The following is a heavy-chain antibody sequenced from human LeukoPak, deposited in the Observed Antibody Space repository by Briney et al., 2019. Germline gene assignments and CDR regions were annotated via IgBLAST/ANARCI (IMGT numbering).Heavy chain of an antibody. CDR2: ISSSGGTT. CDR1: GFASSDYY. CDR3: ARSNYYTVDV. Sequence: GGSLRLSCAASGFASSDYYMTWIRQPPGKGPEWISYISSSGGTTTYVDSVKGRFTISRDNAKNSLYLQMNSLRADDTAVYYCARSNYYTVDVWGQGTAVTVSS. J-gene: IGHJ6*02. V-gene: IGHV3-11*01.